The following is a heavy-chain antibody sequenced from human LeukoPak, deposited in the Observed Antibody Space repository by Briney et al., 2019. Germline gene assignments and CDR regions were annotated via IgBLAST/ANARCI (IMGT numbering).Heavy chain of an antibody. CDR1: GGSISPYY. CDR3: ARSTGSTMFIDY. J-gene: IGHJ4*02. D-gene: IGHD3-10*02. CDR2: IYYSGNT. V-gene: IGHV4-59*01. Sequence: KSSETLSLTCTVSGGSISPYYWSWIRQPPGKGLEWLGYIYYSGNTEYKPSPKSRVAMSVDTSKNQFSLRLSSVTAADTAVYYCARSTGSTMFIDYWGQGTLVTVSS.